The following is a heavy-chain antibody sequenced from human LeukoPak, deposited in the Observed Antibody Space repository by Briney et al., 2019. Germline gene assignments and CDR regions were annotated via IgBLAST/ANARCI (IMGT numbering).Heavy chain of an antibody. J-gene: IGHJ6*02. D-gene: IGHD6-6*01. Sequence: SETLSLTCTASGGSISSGSYYWSWIRQPAGKGLEWIGRIYTSGSTNYNPPLKSRVTISVDTSKNQFSLKLSSVTAADTAVYYCARDRSSSSYYYYGMDVWGQGTTVTVSS. V-gene: IGHV4-61*02. CDR3: ARDRSSSSYYYYGMDV. CDR1: GGSISSGSYY. CDR2: IYTSGST.